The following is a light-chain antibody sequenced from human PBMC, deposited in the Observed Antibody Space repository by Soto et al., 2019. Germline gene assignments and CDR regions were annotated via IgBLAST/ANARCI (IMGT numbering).Light chain of an antibody. CDR3: QQYGSSPPLT. V-gene: IGKV3-20*01. CDR2: GAS. CDR1: QSVPRSY. J-gene: IGKJ4*01. Sequence: EIVLTQSPATLSLSPGERGTLSCRASQSVPRSYLAWYQQKPGQAPRLLIYGASSRATGIPDRFSGSGSGTDFTLTIRRLEPEDFAVYYCQQYGSSPPLTFGGGTTVDIK.